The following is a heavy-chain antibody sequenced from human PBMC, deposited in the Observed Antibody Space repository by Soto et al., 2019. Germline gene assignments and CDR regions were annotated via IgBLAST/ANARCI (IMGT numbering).Heavy chain of an antibody. CDR2: IYYSGST. J-gene: IGHJ6*02. CDR3: ARDPLSGSYGMDV. Sequence: SETLSLTCTVSGGSISSSSYYWGWIRQPPGKGLEWIGSIYYSGSTDYNPSFKSRVTISVDTSKNQFSLNLSSVTAADTAVYYCARDPLSGSYGMDVWGQGTTVTVSS. D-gene: IGHD1-26*01. CDR1: GGSISSSSYY. V-gene: IGHV4-39*07.